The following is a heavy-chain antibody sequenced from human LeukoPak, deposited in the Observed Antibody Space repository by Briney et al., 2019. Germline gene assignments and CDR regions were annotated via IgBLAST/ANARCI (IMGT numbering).Heavy chain of an antibody. CDR2: IIPIFGTA. J-gene: IGHJ4*02. D-gene: IGHD5-18*01. CDR1: GGTFSSYA. Sequence: ASVKVSCKASGGTFSSYAISWVRQAPGQGLEWMGGIIPIFGTANYAQKFQGRVTITTDESTSTAYMELSSLRSEDTAVYYCAVGYSYGLYYFDYWGQGTLVTVS. V-gene: IGHV1-69*05. CDR3: AVGYSYGLYYFDY.